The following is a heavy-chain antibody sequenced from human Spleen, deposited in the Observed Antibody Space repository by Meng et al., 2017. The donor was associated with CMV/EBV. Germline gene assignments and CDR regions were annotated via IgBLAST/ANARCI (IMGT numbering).Heavy chain of an antibody. V-gene: IGHV3-43*01. D-gene: IGHD3-3*01. CDR1: GFTFDDYT. J-gene: IGHJ4*02. CDR3: LRDYDFWSRGGY. Sequence: GWSLRLSCAASGFTFDDYTMHWVRQAPGKGLEWVSLISWDGISTYYADSVRGRFTISRDNSKNSLYLQMNSLRAEDTALYHCLRDYDFWSRGGYWGQGTLVTVSS. CDR2: ISWDGIST.